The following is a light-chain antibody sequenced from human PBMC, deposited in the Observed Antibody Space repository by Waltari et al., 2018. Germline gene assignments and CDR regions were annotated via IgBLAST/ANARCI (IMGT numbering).Light chain of an antibody. CDR3: QQYDTSPGT. V-gene: IGKV3-20*01. Sequence: EIVLTQSPGSLSLSPGEKAILSCRASQSLTVPYVAWYQHKSGQAPRLLIYGALYRAADIPDRFSGSGSGTDFTLTITRLGPDDFAVYYCQQYDTSPGTFGQGTRLEMK. CDR1: QSLTVPY. J-gene: IGKJ2*01. CDR2: GAL.